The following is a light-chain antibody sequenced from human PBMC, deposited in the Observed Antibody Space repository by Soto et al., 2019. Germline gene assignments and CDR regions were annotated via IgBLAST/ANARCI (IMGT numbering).Light chain of an antibody. CDR3: SSYTSSSTPVV. J-gene: IGLJ2*01. CDR2: AVS. V-gene: IGLV2-14*03. CDR1: SSDVGGYNY. Sequence: VLTQPASVSGSPGQSITISCTGTSSDVGGYNYVSWYQHHPGKAPKLMIYAVSNRPSGVSSRFSGSKSGNTASLSISGLQAEDEADYYCSSYTSSSTPVVFGGGTKLTVL.